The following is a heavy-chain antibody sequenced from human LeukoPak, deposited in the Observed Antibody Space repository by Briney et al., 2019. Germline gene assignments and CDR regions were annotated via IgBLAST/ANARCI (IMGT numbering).Heavy chain of an antibody. V-gene: IGHV3-23*01. Sequence: PGGSLTLSCPAAAFTLSSYAMSWVRQAHGKGLEWVSGISGGGGGTYSADSVKGRYTISRDKSKNTLHLQRNSLRAEDTAVYYCARRSDYFDRWGQGPLVTVSS. D-gene: IGHD3-3*01. CDR1: AFTLSSYA. CDR2: ISGGGGGT. J-gene: IGHJ4*02. CDR3: ARRSDYFDR.